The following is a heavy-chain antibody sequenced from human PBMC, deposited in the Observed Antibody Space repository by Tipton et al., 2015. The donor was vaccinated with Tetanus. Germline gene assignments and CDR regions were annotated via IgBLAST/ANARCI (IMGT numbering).Heavy chain of an antibody. CDR2: VHHRGRT. Sequence: TLSLTCTVSGGSVRSGDYDWNWIRQPPGKGQEWIGYVHHRGRTNKSPSLKSRVTLSIDKSKNQFSLRLTSVTAADTAVYYCARANNDYPKKGPFDYWGQGARVIVSS. D-gene: IGHD1-1*01. J-gene: IGHJ4*02. V-gene: IGHV4-61*08. CDR3: ARANNDYPKKGPFDY. CDR1: GGSVRSGDYD.